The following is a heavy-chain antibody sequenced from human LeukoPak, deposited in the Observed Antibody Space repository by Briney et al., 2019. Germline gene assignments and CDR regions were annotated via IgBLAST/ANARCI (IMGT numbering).Heavy chain of an antibody. V-gene: IGHV3-53*01. CDR2: IYSGGST. CDR3: AREGHGKEEDAFDI. D-gene: IGHD1-14*01. J-gene: IGHJ3*02. CDR1: GFTVSSNY. Sequence: GGSLRLSCAASGFTVSSNYMSWVRQAPGKGLEWVSVIYSGGSTYYADSVKGRFTISRDNSKNTLYLQMNSQRAEDTAVYYCAREGHGKEEDAFDIWGQGTMVTVSS.